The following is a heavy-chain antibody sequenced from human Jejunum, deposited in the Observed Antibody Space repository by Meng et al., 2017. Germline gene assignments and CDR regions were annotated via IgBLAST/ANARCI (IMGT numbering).Heavy chain of an antibody. J-gene: IGHJ4*02. CDR2: IYYSGST. Sequence: SETLSLTCTVSGGPLNSGSGGYYWTWIRLHPEKGLEWIGYIYYSGSTYYKPSLKSRVSISMDTSKNQFSLKLNSVTVADTAVYYCATGTKWGYDSWGPGTLVTVSS. CDR3: ATGTKWGYDS. CDR1: GGPLNSGSGGYY. D-gene: IGHD1-26*01. V-gene: IGHV4-31*03.